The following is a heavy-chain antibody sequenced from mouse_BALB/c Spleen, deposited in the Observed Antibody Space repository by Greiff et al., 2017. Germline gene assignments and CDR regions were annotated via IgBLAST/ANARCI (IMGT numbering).Heavy chain of an antibody. V-gene: IGHV2-9*02. CDR3: ARYYGSPYYAMDY. D-gene: IGHD1-1*01. Sequence: VQGVESGPGLVAPSQSLSITCTVSGFSLTSYGVHWVRQPPGKGLEWLGVIWAGGSTNYNSALMSRLSISKDNSKSQVFLKMNSLQTDDTAMYYCARYYGSPYYAMDYWGQGTSVTVSS. CDR1: GFSLTSYG. CDR2: IWAGGST. J-gene: IGHJ4*01.